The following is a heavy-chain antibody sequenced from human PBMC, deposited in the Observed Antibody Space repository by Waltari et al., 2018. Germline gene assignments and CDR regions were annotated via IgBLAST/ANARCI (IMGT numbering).Heavy chain of an antibody. CDR3: ASLPLRYYFDY. J-gene: IGHJ4*02. CDR1: GSTFRHYY. Sequence: QVQLVESGGGLVKPGGSLSLSCAASGSTFRHYYLGWIRQAPGKGLEWVSYISSSGSTIYYADSMKGRFTISRDNAKNSVYLQMNSLRAEDTAVYYCASLPLRYYFDYWGLGTLVTVSS. V-gene: IGHV3-11*01. D-gene: IGHD5-12*01. CDR2: ISSSGSTI.